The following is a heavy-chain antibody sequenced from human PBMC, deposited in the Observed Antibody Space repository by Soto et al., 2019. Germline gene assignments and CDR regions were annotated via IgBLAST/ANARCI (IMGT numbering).Heavy chain of an antibody. J-gene: IGHJ4*02. Sequence: QVQLLESGGGVVQPGTSLRLSCAASGFTFSTYVMHWVRQAPGKGLEWVAVIWHDGSNKNYADSVKGRFTISRDNSKNTLDLQMNSLRCEDTAVYYGATETTHYAHDLWGQGTLVTVSS. CDR3: ATETTHYAHDL. V-gene: IGHV3-33*01. CDR2: IWHDGSNK. D-gene: IGHD2-2*01. CDR1: GFTFSTYV.